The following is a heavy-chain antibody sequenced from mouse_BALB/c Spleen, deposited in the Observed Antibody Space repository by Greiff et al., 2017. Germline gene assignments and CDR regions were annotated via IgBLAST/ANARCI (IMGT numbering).Heavy chain of an antibody. CDR3: VRGVDY. CDR1: GFTFNTYA. J-gene: IGHJ2*01. CDR2: IRSKSNNYAT. Sequence: EVKLQESGGGLVQPKGSLKLSCAASGFTFNTYAMNWVRQAPGKGLEWVARIRSKSNNYATYYADSVKDRFTISRDDSQSMLYLQMNNLKTEDTAMYYCVRGVDYWGQGTTLTVSS. V-gene: IGHV10-1*02.